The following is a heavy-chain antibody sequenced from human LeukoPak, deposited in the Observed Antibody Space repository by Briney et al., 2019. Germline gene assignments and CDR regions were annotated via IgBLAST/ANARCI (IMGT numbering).Heavy chain of an antibody. Sequence: SETLSLTCIVSGDSISNSGWSWGWIRQPPGKGLEWIGTMPYDEKLADNEIPSYNPSLKSRASISPDTSKNQLSLKVNSVTAADTASYYCARLTLTGVGGRGWFDAWGQGTLVIVSS. CDR2: MPYDEKLADNEIP. CDR3: ARLTLTGVGGRGWFDA. CDR1: GDSISNSGWS. D-gene: IGHD3-3*01. J-gene: IGHJ5*02. V-gene: IGHV4-39*01.